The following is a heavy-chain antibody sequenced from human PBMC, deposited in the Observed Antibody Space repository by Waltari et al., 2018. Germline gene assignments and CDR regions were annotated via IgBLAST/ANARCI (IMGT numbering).Heavy chain of an antibody. Sequence: QVQLQESGPGLVKPSQTLSLTCTVSGGSISSGGYYWSWIRQHPGKGLEWIGYIYYRGITDDNPALKSVVTRAVDTSKNQVSLKLSCVTAADTAVYYCARASGTVTTAWVEPWGQGTLVTVSS. V-gene: IGHV4-31*01. CDR2: IYYRGIT. J-gene: IGHJ5*02. CDR1: GGSISSGGYY. D-gene: IGHD4-17*01. CDR3: ARASGTVTTAWVEP.